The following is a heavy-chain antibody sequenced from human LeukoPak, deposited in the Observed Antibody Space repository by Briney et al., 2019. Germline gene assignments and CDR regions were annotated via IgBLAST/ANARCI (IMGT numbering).Heavy chain of an antibody. J-gene: IGHJ3*02. Sequence: RASETLSLTCAVSGGSISSYYWSWIQQPPGQGQEWIGYIYYSGSTNYNPSLKSRVIISVETSKNKFFLTMSSVTAAATAVYYCARLTRKLATIVPNRYAFGIWGQGTMVIVSS. V-gene: IGHV4-59*01. CDR3: ARLTRKLATIVPNRYAFGI. CDR1: GGSISSYY. D-gene: IGHD5-24*01. CDR2: IYYSGST.